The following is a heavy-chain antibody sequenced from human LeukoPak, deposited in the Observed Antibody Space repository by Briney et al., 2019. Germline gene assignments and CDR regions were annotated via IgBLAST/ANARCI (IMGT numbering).Heavy chain of an antibody. CDR3: ASAAVAGGDYFDY. V-gene: IGHV1-46*01. J-gene: IGHJ4*02. D-gene: IGHD6-19*01. CDR2: INPSGGST. Sequence: ASVKVSCKASGYTFTSYYMHWVRQAPGQGLEWMGIINPSGGSTSYAQKFQGRVTMARDTSTSTVYMELSSLRSEDTAVYYCASAAVAGGDYFDYWGQGTLVTVSS. CDR1: GYTFTSYY.